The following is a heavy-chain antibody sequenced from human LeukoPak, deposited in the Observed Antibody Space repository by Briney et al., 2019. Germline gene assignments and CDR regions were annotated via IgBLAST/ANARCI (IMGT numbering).Heavy chain of an antibody. V-gene: IGHV4-4*02. CDR2: IYHSGST. CDR3: ARAVPSGWEYSSSSRVMDV. J-gene: IGHJ6*03. CDR1: GGSISSGNW. D-gene: IGHD6-6*01. Sequence: PSGTLSLTCAVSGGSISSGNWWSWVRQPPGKGLEWIGEIYHSGSTNYNPSLKSRVTISVDKSKNQFSLKLNSVTAADTAVYYCARAVPSGWEYSSSSRVMDVWGKGTTVTVSS.